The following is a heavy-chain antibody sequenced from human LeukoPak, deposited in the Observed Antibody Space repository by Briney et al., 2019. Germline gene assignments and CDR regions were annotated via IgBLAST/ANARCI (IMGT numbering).Heavy chain of an antibody. J-gene: IGHJ5*02. V-gene: IGHV1-46*01. Sequence: ASVKVSCKASGYTFTSYYMHWVRQAPGQGLEWMGIINPSGGSTSYAQKFQGRVTMTRDTSTSTVYMELSSLRSEDTAVYYCARDLPGYCSSTSCYSAAENSYNWFDPWGQGTLVTVSS. CDR3: ARDLPGYCSSTSCYSAAENSYNWFDP. D-gene: IGHD2-2*02. CDR1: GYTFTSYY. CDR2: INPSGGST.